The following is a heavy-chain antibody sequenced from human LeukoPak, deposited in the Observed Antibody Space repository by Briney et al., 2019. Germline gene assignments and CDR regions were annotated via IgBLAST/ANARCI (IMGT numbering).Heavy chain of an antibody. V-gene: IGHV1-69*04. CDR2: IIPILVIA. CDR1: GGTFSSYA. J-gene: IGHJ3*02. Sequence: SVKDSCKASGGTFSSYAISWVRPAPGQGLGGMGRIIPILVIANYAQKFQGRVTITADKSTSTGYMELSSLSTEDTAVYYCADHAFDIWGQGTMVTVSS. CDR3: ADHAFDI.